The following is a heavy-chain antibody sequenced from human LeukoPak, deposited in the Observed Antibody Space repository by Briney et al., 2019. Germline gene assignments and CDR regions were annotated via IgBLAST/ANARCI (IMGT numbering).Heavy chain of an antibody. V-gene: IGHV4-39*01. CDR2: IYYSGST. CDR1: GGSISSSSYY. J-gene: IGHJ4*02. D-gene: IGHD5-12*01. CDR3: ARHKWLRMIGYFDY. Sequence: SETLSLTCTVSGGSISSSSYYWGWIRQPPGKGLEWIGSIYYSGSTYYNPSLKSRVTISVDTSKNQFSLKLSSVTAAHTAVYYCARHKWLRMIGYFDYWGKGTRVTVSS.